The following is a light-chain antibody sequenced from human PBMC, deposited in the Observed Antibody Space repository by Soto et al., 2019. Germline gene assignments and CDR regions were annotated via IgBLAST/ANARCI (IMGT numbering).Light chain of an antibody. V-gene: IGKV1-12*01. J-gene: IGKJ3*01. CDR3: QRAGSYPPFT. CDR1: QGIGTS. CDR2: AVS. Sequence: DIQMTQSPSSVSASVGDRVTITCRASQGIGTSLAWYQQKPGKAPNLLLYAVSNWQSGVPARFSGRRSGPDFTLTISNLQPEDFATSYCQRAGSYPPFTFGPGTKVDLK.